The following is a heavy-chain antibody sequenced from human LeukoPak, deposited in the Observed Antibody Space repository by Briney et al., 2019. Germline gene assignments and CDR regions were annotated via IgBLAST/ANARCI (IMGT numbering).Heavy chain of an antibody. CDR3: ARVDSSGWYHYYGMDV. Sequence: GGSLRLSCAASGFTFSSYWMHWVRQAPGKGLVWVSRINSDGSSTSYADSVKGRFTISRDNAKNTLYLQMNSLRAEDTAVYYCARVDSSGWYHYYGMDVWGKGTTVTVSS. V-gene: IGHV3-74*01. D-gene: IGHD6-19*01. CDR1: GFTFSSYW. J-gene: IGHJ6*04. CDR2: INSDGSST.